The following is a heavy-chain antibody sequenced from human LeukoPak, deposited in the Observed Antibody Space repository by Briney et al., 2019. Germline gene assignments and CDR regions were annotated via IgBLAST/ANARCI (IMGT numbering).Heavy chain of an antibody. CDR2: ISWNSGSI. D-gene: IGHD1-14*01. V-gene: IGHV3-9*01. J-gene: IGHJ6*02. CDR3: ARDGNRGYDMDV. Sequence: PGRSLRLSCAASGFTFDDYAMHWVRQAPGKGLEWVSGISWNSGSIGYADSVKGRFTISRDNAKNSLYLQMNSLRAEDTALYYCARDGNRGYDMDVWGQGTTVTVSS. CDR1: GFTFDDYA.